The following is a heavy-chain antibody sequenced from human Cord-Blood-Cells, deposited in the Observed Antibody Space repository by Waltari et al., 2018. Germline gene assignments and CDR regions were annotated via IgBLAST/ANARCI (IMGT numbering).Heavy chain of an antibody. D-gene: IGHD2-2*01. Sequence: QVQLVQSGAEVKKPGASVKVSCKVSAYTLTELSMHWVRQAPGKGLEWMGGFDTEDGETIYAQKFQGRVTMTEDTSTDTAYMELSSLRSEDTAVYYCATSRYCSSTSCYAFDIWGQGTMVTVSS. V-gene: IGHV1-24*01. CDR3: ATSRYCSSTSCYAFDI. CDR1: AYTLTELS. J-gene: IGHJ3*02. CDR2: FDTEDGET.